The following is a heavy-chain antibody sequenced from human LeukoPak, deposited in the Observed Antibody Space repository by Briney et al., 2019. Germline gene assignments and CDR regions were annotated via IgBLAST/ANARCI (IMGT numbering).Heavy chain of an antibody. D-gene: IGHD5-24*01. CDR3: AREGYTAYNWFDP. Sequence: RGSPRLSCVASGFYFGGHAMHWLRQAPGKGLEWVAYITYGSDTIFYADSVKGRFTISRDNAKNSLYLQMNSLRAEDTAVYYCAREGYTAYNWFDPWGQGTLVTVSS. V-gene: IGHV3-48*04. J-gene: IGHJ5*02. CDR1: GFYFGGHA. CDR2: ITYGSDTI.